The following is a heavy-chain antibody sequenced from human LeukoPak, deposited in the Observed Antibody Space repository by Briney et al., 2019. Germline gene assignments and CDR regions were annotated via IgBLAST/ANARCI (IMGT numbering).Heavy chain of an antibody. CDR3: AKGGSSWPDY. V-gene: IGHV3-30*18. CDR1: GFTSNGYD. Sequence: PGGSLRLSCAASGFTSNGYDMHWVRQTPGKGLEWVAVISYDGSNKYYADSVKGRFTISRDNSKNTLYLQMNSLRAEDTAVYYCAKGGSSWPDYWGQGTLVTVSS. CDR2: ISYDGSNK. J-gene: IGHJ4*02. D-gene: IGHD6-13*01.